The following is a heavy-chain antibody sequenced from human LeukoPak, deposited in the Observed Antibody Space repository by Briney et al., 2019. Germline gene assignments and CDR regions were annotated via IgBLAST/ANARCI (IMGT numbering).Heavy chain of an antibody. D-gene: IGHD1-26*01. CDR2: IYHSGTI. J-gene: IGHJ3*02. CDR3: ARHWVYHHGRSSFSGAFDI. CDR1: SDSIISGGYY. V-gene: IGHV4-31*03. Sequence: SETLSLTCTVSSDSIISGGYYWSWIRQQPGKGLEWIGDIYHSGTIYYNPSLKSRITFSVDTSKNQFSLKLTSVTAADTAVYYCARHWVYHHGRSSFSGAFDIWGPGTMVTVSS.